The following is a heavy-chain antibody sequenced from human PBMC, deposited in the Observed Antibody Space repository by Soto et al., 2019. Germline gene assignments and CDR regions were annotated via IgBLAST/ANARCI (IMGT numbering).Heavy chain of an antibody. CDR3: ARVNIGFLSTVYYFDY. CDR2: INPSGGST. D-gene: IGHD3-16*02. V-gene: IGHV1-46*01. CDR1: GYTFTNYY. J-gene: IGHJ4*02. Sequence: ASVKVSCKASGYTFTNYYMHWVRQAPGQGLEWMGIINPSGGSTSYAQKFQGTVTMTRDTSTSTVYMELSSLRSEDTAVYYCARVNIGFLSTVYYFDYWGQGTLVTVSS.